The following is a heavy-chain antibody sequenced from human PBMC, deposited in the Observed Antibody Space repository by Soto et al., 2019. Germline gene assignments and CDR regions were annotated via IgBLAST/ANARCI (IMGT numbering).Heavy chain of an antibody. J-gene: IGHJ6*02. CDR1: GGSVSSGSYY. D-gene: IGHD3-3*01. CDR2: IYYSGST. CDR3: ARAYDFWSGYNYYGMDV. V-gene: IGHV4-61*01. Sequence: PSETLSLTCTVSGGSVSSGSYYWSWIRQPPGKGLEWIGYIYYSGSTNYNPSLKSRVTISVDTSKNQFPLKLSSVTAADTAVYYCARAYDFWSGYNYYGMDVWGQGTTVTVSS.